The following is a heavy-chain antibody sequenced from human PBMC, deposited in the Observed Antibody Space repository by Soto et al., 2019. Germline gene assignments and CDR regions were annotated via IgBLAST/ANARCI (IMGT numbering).Heavy chain of an antibody. CDR1: GFTFSSYG. V-gene: IGHV3-33*01. J-gene: IGHJ4*02. Sequence: QVQLVESGGGVVQPGRSLRLSCAASGFTFSSYGMHWVRQAPGKGMEWVAVIWYDGSNKYYADSVKGRFTISRDNSKNTLYLQMNSLRAEDTAVYYCAGEQMKYYYDSALDYWGQGTLVTVSS. CDR3: AGEQMKYYYDSALDY. CDR2: IWYDGSNK. D-gene: IGHD3-22*01.